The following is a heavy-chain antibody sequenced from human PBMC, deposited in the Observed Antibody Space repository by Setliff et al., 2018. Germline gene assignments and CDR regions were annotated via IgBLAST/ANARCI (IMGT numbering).Heavy chain of an antibody. D-gene: IGHD3-10*01. CDR3: ASLLRGSGSYYMSYYFDY. CDR1: GFTFSSYT. CDR2: IGESGGDT. J-gene: IGHJ4*02. V-gene: IGHV3-23*01. Sequence: GGSLRLSCAASGFTFSSYTIHWVRQAPGKGLEWVSVIGESGGDTYYADSVKGRFTISRDNSKNTLYLQMNSLRAEDTAVYYCASLLRGSGSYYMSYYFDYWGQGTLVTVSS.